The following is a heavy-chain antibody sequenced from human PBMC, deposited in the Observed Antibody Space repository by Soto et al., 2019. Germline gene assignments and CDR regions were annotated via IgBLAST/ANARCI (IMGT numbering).Heavy chain of an antibody. CDR2: INAGNGNT. CDR1: GYTFTSYA. J-gene: IGHJ6*02. D-gene: IGHD3-16*01. CDR3: ARGGIKAGYYYYGMDV. V-gene: IGHV1-3*01. Sequence: ASVKVSCKASGYTFTSYAMHWVRHAPGQRLEWMGWINAGNGNTKYSQKFQGRVTITRDTSASTAYMELSSLRSEDTAVYYCARGGIKAGYYYYGMDVWGQGTTVTVSS.